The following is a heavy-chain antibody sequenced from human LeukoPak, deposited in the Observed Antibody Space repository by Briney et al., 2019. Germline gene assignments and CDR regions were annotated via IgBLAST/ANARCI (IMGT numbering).Heavy chain of an antibody. V-gene: IGHV4-39*07. CDR1: GGSISSSSYY. J-gene: IGHJ5*02. D-gene: IGHD2-15*01. CDR2: IYYSGST. Sequence: SETLSLTCTVSGGSISSSSYYWGWIRQPPGKGLEWIGSIYYSGSTYYNPSLKSRVTISVDTSKNQFSLKLSSVTAADTAVYYYARESSSQDIVVVVEGWFDPWGQGTLVTVSS. CDR3: ARESSSQDIVVVVEGWFDP.